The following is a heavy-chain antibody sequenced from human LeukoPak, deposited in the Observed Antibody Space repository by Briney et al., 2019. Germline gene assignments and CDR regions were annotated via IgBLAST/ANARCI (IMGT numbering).Heavy chain of an antibody. V-gene: IGHV4-31*03. D-gene: IGHD2-21*01. CDR3: ARDPGEGYWYFDL. Sequence: SETLSLTCTVSGGSISSGGYYWSWIRQHPGKGLESIGYIYYSGSTYYNPSLKSRVTISVDTSKNQFSLKLSSVTAADTAVYYCARDPGEGYWYFDLWGRGTLVTVSS. CDR2: IYYSGST. J-gene: IGHJ2*01. CDR1: GGSISSGGYY.